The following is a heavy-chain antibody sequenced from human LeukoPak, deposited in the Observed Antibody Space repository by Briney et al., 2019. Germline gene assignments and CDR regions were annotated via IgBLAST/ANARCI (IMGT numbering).Heavy chain of an antibody. D-gene: IGHD1-20*01. CDR1: GYTFTGSY. J-gene: IGHJ3*01. Sequence: PSASVKVSCKASGYTFTGSYIHWVRQAPGQGLEWMGWINPYSGDTNYSQKFQGRVTMTRDTSINTAYMGLSRLSSDDTAVYFCAREISRIRGIFDLWGQGTMITVSS. CDR3: AREISRIRGIFDL. V-gene: IGHV1-2*02. CDR2: INPYSGDT.